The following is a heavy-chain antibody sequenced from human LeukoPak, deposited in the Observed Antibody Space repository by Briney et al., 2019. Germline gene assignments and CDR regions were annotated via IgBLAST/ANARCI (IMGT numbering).Heavy chain of an antibody. J-gene: IGHJ4*02. Sequence: GGSLRLSCAASGFTLSSYAMSWVRQAPGKALEWVSAVSGSGGSTYYADSVKGRFTISRDNSKNTLYLQMNSLRAEDTAVYYCAKGQDDYRPRCPEFDYWGQGTLVTVSS. CDR3: AKGQDDYRPRCPEFDY. CDR1: GFTLSSYA. CDR2: VSGSGGST. D-gene: IGHD4-11*01. V-gene: IGHV3-23*01.